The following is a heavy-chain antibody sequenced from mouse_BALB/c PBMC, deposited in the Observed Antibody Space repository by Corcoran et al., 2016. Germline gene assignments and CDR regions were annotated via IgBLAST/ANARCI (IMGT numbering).Heavy chain of an antibody. CDR3: ARYFYYYGSSLWYYDV. CDR1: GYTFTSYV. V-gene: IGHV1S136*01. D-gene: IGHD1-1*01. Sequence: EVKLQQSGPELVKPGASVKMSCKASGYTFTSYVMHWVKQKPGQGLEWIGYINPYNDGTKYNEKFKGKATLTSDKSSSTAYMELSSLTSEDSAVYYCARYFYYYGSSLWYYDVCGAATTVTVSS. J-gene: IGHJ1*01. CDR2: INPYNDGT.